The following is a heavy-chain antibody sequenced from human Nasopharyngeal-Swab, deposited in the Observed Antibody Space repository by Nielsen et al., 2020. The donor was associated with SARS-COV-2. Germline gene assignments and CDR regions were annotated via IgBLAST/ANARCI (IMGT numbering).Heavy chain of an antibody. CDR2: MSFDEKNE. D-gene: IGHD3-10*01. V-gene: IGHV3-30*18. CDR3: AKERGAMGYFGSQLDY. J-gene: IGHJ4*02. Sequence: GESLKISCVASGFTFSTYGMHWVRQAPGKGLEWVAVMSFDEKNEYYPDSLKGRFTISRDNSMNTLYLQVNSLRPEDSAVYYCAKERGAMGYFGSQLDYWGQGTLVTVSP. CDR1: GFTFSTYG.